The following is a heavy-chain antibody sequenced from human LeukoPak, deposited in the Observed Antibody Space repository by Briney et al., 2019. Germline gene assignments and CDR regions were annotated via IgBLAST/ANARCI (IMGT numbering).Heavy chain of an antibody. CDR2: IYDSGST. V-gene: IGHV4-59*08. J-gene: IGHJ6*02. D-gene: IGHD2-8*01. CDR3: ARQMYLGGMDV. Sequence: KTSETLSLTCTVSGASINSYFWSWVRQPPGGGLEWIGYIYDSGSTYYNPSLKSRVTISVDTSNNHFSLRLSSVTAADTAVYYCARQMYLGGMDVRGQGTTVTVSS. CDR1: GASINSYF.